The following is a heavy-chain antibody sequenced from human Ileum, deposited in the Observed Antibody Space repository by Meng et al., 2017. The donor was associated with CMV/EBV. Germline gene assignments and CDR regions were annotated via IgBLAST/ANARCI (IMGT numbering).Heavy chain of an antibody. Sequence: QLQLQESGPRLVKPSETLSLICSVSGGPIDSSDYYWDWIRQSPGKGLEWIGSIFYRGYTNYNPSLKSRVVMSVDTSKNQFFPNLDSVTAADTAIYYCARDNVSTSTNRLDSWGQGTLVTVSS. D-gene: IGHD1-14*01. CDR2: IFYRGYT. CDR1: GGPIDSSDYY. V-gene: IGHV4-39*07. J-gene: IGHJ5*01. CDR3: ARDNVSTSTNRLDS.